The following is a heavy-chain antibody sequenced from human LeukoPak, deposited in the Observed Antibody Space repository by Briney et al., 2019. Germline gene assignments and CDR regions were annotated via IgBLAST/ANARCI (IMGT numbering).Heavy chain of an antibody. CDR2: ISYDGSNK. Sequence: GGSLRLSCAASGFTFSSYAMHWVRQAPGKGLEWVAVISYDGSNKYYADSVKGRFTISRDNSKNTLYLQMNSPRAEDTAVYYCAKGGNYYYYGMDVWGQGTTVTVSS. D-gene: IGHD3-16*01. CDR3: AKGGNYYYYGMDV. J-gene: IGHJ6*02. V-gene: IGHV3-30*04. CDR1: GFTFSSYA.